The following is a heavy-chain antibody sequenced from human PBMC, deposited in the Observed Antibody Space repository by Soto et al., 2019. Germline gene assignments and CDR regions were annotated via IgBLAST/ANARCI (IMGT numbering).Heavy chain of an antibody. CDR1: GFTFSSYD. CDR3: ARAVHAEWPYGMDV. D-gene: IGHD1-1*01. Sequence: EVQLVESGGGLVQPGGSLRLSCAASGFTFSSYDMHWVRQATGKGLEWVSAIGTAGDTYYPGSVKGRFTISRENAKNSLYLQMNSLRAGDTAVYYCARAVHAEWPYGMDVWGQGTTVTVSS. J-gene: IGHJ6*02. CDR2: IGTAGDT. V-gene: IGHV3-13*01.